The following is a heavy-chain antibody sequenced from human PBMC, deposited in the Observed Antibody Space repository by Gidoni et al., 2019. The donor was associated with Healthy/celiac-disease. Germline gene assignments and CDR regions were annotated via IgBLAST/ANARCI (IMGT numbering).Heavy chain of an antibody. CDR1: GYSISSGYY. Sequence: QVQLQESGPGLVKPSETLSLTCTVSGYSISSGYYWGWIRQPPGKGLEWIGSIYHSGSTYYNPSLKSRVTISVDTSKNQFSLKLSSVTAADTAVYYCARDVGGFDYWGQGTLVTVSS. CDR2: IYHSGST. D-gene: IGHD3-16*01. V-gene: IGHV4-38-2*02. CDR3: ARDVGGFDY. J-gene: IGHJ4*02.